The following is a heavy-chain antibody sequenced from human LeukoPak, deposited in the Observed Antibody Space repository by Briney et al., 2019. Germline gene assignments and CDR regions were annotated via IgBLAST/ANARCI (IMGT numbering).Heavy chain of an antibody. D-gene: IGHD6-6*01. CDR2: AYNSGST. J-gene: IGHJ3*02. Sequence: PSETLSLTGSVSGDSVSSDSYYWSWIRQPPGKGLEWIGYAYNSGSTNYNPSLKSRITISVETSKNQFSLKLNSVTAADTAVYYCARGKYSSSDAFDIWGQGTMVTVSS. V-gene: IGHV4-61*01. CDR1: GDSVSSDSYY. CDR3: ARGKYSSSDAFDI.